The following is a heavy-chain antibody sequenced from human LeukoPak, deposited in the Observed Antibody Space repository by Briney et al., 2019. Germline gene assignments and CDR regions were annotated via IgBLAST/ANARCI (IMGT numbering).Heavy chain of an antibody. CDR1: EFTSNYA. CDR3: AKDRGFGVFFQYYFDY. Sequence: GGSLRLSCAASEFTSNYAMHWVRQAPGKGLEWVAVISYDGGNKYYAESVKGRFTISRDNSKNTLYLQMNSLRAEDTAVYYCAKDRGFGVFFQYYFDYWGQGTLVTVSS. V-gene: IGHV3-30*18. D-gene: IGHD3-10*01. CDR2: ISYDGGNK. J-gene: IGHJ4*02.